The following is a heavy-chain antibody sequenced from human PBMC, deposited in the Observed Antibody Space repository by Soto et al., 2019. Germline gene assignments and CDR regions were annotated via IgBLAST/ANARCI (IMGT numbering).Heavy chain of an antibody. Sequence: ACGLTVKISSMAGVLQETGKGLEWVSSISSSSSYIYYADSVKGRFTTSRDNAKNSLYLQMNSLRAEDTAVYYCARDARSRYDFWSGHAFDIWGQGTMVTVSS. CDR1: GLTVKISS. D-gene: IGHD3-3*01. J-gene: IGHJ3*02. CDR2: ISSSSSYI. CDR3: ARDARSRYDFWSGHAFDI. V-gene: IGHV3-21*01.